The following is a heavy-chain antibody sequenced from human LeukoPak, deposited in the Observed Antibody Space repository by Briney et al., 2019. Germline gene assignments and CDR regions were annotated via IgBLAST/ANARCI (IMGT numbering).Heavy chain of an antibody. J-gene: IGHJ3*02. CDR1: GFTVSSNH. Sequence: PGWALRLSCAGSGFTVSSNHMSWVRQAPGKGLAGVSVIYSGGSTYYADSVKGRFTIYIDNSKNTLYLQMNSLRAEDTAVYYCAAQGYCSGGSCPNDAFDIWGQGTMVTVSS. CDR3: AAQGYCSGGSCPNDAFDI. CDR2: IYSGGST. D-gene: IGHD2-15*01. V-gene: IGHV3-66*01.